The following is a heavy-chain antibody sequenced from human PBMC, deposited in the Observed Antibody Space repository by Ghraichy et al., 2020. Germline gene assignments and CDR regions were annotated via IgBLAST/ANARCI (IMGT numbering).Heavy chain of an antibody. D-gene: IGHD4-23*01. CDR3: ARASRVVRFYYYDALDV. J-gene: IGHJ6*02. V-gene: IGHV3-48*02. Sequence: GGSLRLSCAASGFSFSNYIMNWVRQAPGKGLEWVSHISSSSRTISYADSVKGRFTVSRDNAKNSLLLQMNSLRDEDTAVYYCARASRVVRFYYYDALDVWGQGTTVTVSS. CDR1: GFSFSNYI. CDR2: ISSSSRTI.